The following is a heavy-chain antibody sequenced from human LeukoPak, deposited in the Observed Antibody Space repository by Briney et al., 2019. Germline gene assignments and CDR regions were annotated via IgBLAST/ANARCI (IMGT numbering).Heavy chain of an antibody. CDR3: ASASITMVRGVIIKARAFDI. J-gene: IGHJ3*02. Sequence: ASVKVSCKASGYTFTGYYMHWVRQAPGQGLEWMGIINPSGGSTSYAQKFQGRVTMTRDTSTSTVYMELSSLRSEDTAVYYSASASITMVRGVIIKARAFDIWGQGTMVTVSS. CDR1: GYTFTGYY. V-gene: IGHV1-46*01. CDR2: INPSGGST. D-gene: IGHD3-10*01.